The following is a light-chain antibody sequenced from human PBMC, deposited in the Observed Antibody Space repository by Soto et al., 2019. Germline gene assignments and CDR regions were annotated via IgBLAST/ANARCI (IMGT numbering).Light chain of an antibody. Sequence: EIVMTQSPATLSVSRGERATLSCRASQSVSSNLAWYQQKPGQAPRLLIYGASTRATGIPARFSGSGSGTEFTLTISSLRSEDSAVYYCQQYNNWPSWTFGQGTKVDIK. V-gene: IGKV3-15*01. CDR1: QSVSSN. CDR2: GAS. CDR3: QQYNNWPSWT. J-gene: IGKJ1*01.